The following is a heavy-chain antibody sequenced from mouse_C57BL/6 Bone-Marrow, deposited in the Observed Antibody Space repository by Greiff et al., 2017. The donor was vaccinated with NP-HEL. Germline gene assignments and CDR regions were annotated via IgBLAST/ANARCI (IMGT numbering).Heavy chain of an antibody. V-gene: IGHV1-52*01. J-gene: IGHJ1*03. Sequence: QVQLQQPGAELVRPGSSVKLSCKASGYTFTSYWMHWVKQRPIQGLEWIGNIDPSDSETHYNQKFKDKATLTVDKSSSTAYMQLSSLTSEDSAVYYCARGFHYYGSSYWYFDVWGTGTTVTVSS. CDR1: GYTFTSYW. CDR3: ARGFHYYGSSYWYFDV. CDR2: IDPSDSET. D-gene: IGHD1-1*01.